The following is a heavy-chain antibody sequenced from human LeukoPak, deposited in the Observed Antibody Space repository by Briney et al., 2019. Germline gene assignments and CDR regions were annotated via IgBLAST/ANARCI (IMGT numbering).Heavy chain of an antibody. J-gene: IGHJ5*02. V-gene: IGHV5-51*01. D-gene: IGHD3-10*01. CDR3: ARRGISMVGGAQVNWFDP. Sequence: GESLKISCKGSGYSFTSYWIGWVRQMPGKGLEWMGIIYPGDSDTRYSPSFQGQVTISADKSISTAYLQWSSLKASDSAMYYCARRGISMVGGAQVNWFDPWGQGTLVTVSS. CDR2: IYPGDSDT. CDR1: GYSFTSYW.